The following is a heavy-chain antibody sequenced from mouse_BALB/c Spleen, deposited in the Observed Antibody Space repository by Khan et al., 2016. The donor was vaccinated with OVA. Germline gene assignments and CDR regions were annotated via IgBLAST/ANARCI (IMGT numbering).Heavy chain of an antibody. CDR1: GYAFTDYL. CDR2: INPGSGGT. Sequence: QVQLQQSGAELVRPGTSVKVYCKASGYAFTDYLIEWLKQRPGQGLEWIGVINPGSGGTNYNEKFKDKATLTADTSSSTAYMQLSSLTSDDSAVYFCSRSGYGFGAYWGPGTLVTVSA. J-gene: IGHJ3*01. CDR3: SRSGYGFGAY. D-gene: IGHD1-2*01. V-gene: IGHV1-54*01.